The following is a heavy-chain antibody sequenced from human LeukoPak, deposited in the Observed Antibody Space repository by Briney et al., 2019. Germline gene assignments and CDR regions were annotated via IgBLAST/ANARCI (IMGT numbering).Heavy chain of an antibody. Sequence: GGSLRLSCAASGFTFGSYAMSWVRQAPGKGLEWVLYIIISGSDIYYADSVKGRFTIPRDNAKNSLYLHMNSLRAEDTAVYYCARDYGGSSPFDYWGQGTLVTVSS. CDR2: IIISGSDI. V-gene: IGHV3-21*05. CDR1: GFTFGSYA. J-gene: IGHJ4*02. D-gene: IGHD4-23*01. CDR3: ARDYGGSSPFDY.